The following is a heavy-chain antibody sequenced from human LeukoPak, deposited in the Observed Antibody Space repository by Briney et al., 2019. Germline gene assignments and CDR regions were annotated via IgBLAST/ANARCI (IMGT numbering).Heavy chain of an antibody. CDR1: GYTLTELS. Sequence: APVRVSCKVSGYTLTELSMHWVRQAPGKGLEWMGGFDPEDGETIYAQKFQGRVTMTEDTSTDTAYMELSSLRSEDTAVYYCAARIAATLPFDYWGQGTLVTVSS. CDR2: FDPEDGET. V-gene: IGHV1-24*01. CDR3: AARIAATLPFDY. J-gene: IGHJ4*02. D-gene: IGHD6-25*01.